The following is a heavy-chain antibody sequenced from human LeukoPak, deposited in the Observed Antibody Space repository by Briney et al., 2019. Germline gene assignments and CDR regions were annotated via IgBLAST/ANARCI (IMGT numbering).Heavy chain of an antibody. CDR2: ISAYNGNT. CDR3: ARDLGVGSSSSSGY. V-gene: IGHV1-18*01. J-gene: IGHJ3*01. Sequence: ASVKVSCKASGYTFTSYGISWVRQAPGQGLEWMGWISAYNGNTNYAQKLQGRVTMTTDTSTSTAYMELRSLRSDDTAVYYCARDLGVGSSSSSGYWGQGTMVTVAS. CDR1: GYTFTSYG. D-gene: IGHD6-6*01.